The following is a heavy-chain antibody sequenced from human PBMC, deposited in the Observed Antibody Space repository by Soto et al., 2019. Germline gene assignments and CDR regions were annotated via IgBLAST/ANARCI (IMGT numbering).Heavy chain of an antibody. CDR1: GGSISSYY. D-gene: IGHD1-1*01. J-gene: IGHJ4*02. CDR2: IYYSGST. CDR3: ARLATRYYFDY. Sequence: SETLSLTCTVSGGSISSYYWSWIRQPPGKGLEWIGYIYYSGSTNYNPSLKSRVTISVDTSKNQFSLKMSSVTSADTAVYYCARLATRYYFDYWGQGTLVTVSS. V-gene: IGHV4-59*01.